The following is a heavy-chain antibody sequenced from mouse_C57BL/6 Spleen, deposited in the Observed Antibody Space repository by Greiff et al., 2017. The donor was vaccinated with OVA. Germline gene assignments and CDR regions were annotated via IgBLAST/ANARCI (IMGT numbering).Heavy chain of an antibody. CDR1: GYTFTSYW. CDR3: ARGTNGNFYYAIDY. J-gene: IGHJ4*01. CDR2: IYPGSGST. Sequence: QVQLQQPGAELVKPGASVKMSCKASGYTFTSYWITWVKQRPGQGLEWIGDIYPGSGSTNYNEKFKSKATLTVDTSSSTAYMQLSSLTSEDSAVYYCARGTNGNFYYAIDYWGQGTSVTVSS. D-gene: IGHD2-1*01. V-gene: IGHV1-55*01.